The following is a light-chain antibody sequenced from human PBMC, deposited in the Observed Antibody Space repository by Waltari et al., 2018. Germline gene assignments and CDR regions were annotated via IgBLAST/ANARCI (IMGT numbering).Light chain of an antibody. CDR1: SSNIGSNS. CDR3: AAWDDSLNGWV. CDR2: NDE. J-gene: IGLJ3*02. Sequence: QSVLTQPPSASGTPGQSVTISCSGSSSNIGSNSVNWYQQLPGSAPKLLIYNDEHRPSGVPDRFSGSKSGTSASLAISGLQSEDEADYYCAAWDDSLNGWVFGGGIKLTVL. V-gene: IGLV1-44*01.